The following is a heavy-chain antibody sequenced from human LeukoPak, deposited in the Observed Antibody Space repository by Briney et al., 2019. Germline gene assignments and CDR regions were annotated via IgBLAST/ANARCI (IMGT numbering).Heavy chain of an antibody. Sequence: QTGGSLRLSCAASGFTFSSYEMNWVRQAPGKGLEWVSYISSSGSTIYYADSVKGRFTISRDNAKNSLYLQMNSLRAEDTAVYYCARARAGEVTTYWFDPWGQGTLVTVSS. J-gene: IGHJ5*02. D-gene: IGHD4-17*01. V-gene: IGHV3-48*03. CDR2: ISSSGSTI. CDR3: ARARAGEVTTYWFDP. CDR1: GFTFSSYE.